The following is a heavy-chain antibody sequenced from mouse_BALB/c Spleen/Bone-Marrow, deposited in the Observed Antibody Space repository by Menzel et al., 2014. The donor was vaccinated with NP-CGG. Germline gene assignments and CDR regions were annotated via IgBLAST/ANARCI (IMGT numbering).Heavy chain of an antibody. CDR2: INSNGGST. J-gene: IGHJ4*01. D-gene: IGHD1-2*01. CDR3: ARDSLLRSLYAMDY. CDR1: GFAFSSYG. Sequence: EVKLEESGGGLVQPGGSLKLSCAASGFAFSSYGMSWVRQTPDKRLELVATINSNGGSTYYPDSVKGRFTISRDNAKNTLYLQMSSLKSEDTAMYYCARDSLLRSLYAMDYWGQGTSVTVSS. V-gene: IGHV5-6-3*01.